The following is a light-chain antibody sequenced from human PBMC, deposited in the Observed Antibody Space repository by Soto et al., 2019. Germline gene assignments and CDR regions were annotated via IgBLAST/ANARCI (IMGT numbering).Light chain of an antibody. CDR2: DAS. Sequence: VLTQSPATLSLSPGERATLSCRASQSVNTYLAWYQQRPGQAPRLLIYDASNRAAGIPARFSGSGSGTDFTLTISSLEPEDFAVYYCQQRQNWPPLTFGGGSVVELK. CDR1: QSVNTY. J-gene: IGKJ4*01. V-gene: IGKV3-11*01. CDR3: QQRQNWPPLT.